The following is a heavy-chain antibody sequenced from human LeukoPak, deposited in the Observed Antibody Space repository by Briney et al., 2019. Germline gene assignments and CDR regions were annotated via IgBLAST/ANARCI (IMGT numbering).Heavy chain of an antibody. Sequence: ASVKVSCKASGGTFSSYAISWVRQAPGQGLEWMGGIIPIFGTANYAQKFQGRVTITADKSTSTAYMELSSLRSEDTAVYYCASGGRWYDSSGYHSWGQGTLVTVSS. CDR1: GGTFSSYA. D-gene: IGHD3-22*01. V-gene: IGHV1-69*06. CDR3: ASGGRWYDSSGYHS. CDR2: IIPIFGTA. J-gene: IGHJ4*02.